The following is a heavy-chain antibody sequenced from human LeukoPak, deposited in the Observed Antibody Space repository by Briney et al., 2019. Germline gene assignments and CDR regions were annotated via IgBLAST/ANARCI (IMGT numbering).Heavy chain of an antibody. D-gene: IGHD3-9*01. CDR1: GFAFDDYA. Sequence: GGSLRLSCAASGFAFDDYAMHWVRQAPGKGLEWISLISGDGYYTYYGDSVKGRFTISRDNSKNSLYLQLNSLRTEDTALYYCAKVLRYFDSSSAGYYYYGMDVWGQGTTVTVSS. V-gene: IGHV3-43*02. CDR2: ISGDGYYT. J-gene: IGHJ6*02. CDR3: AKVLRYFDSSSAGYYYYGMDV.